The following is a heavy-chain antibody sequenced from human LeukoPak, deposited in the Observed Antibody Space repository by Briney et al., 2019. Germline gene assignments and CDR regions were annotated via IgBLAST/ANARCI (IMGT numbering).Heavy chain of an antibody. V-gene: IGHV1-8*02. CDR2: MSPNSGDT. CDR1: GGTFSSYA. Sequence: ASVKVSCKASGGTFSSYAISWVRQAPGQRPEWMGWMSPNSGDTGYAQKFQDRVTMTRNTSISTAYMELSSLRSDDTAVYYCARGPPNWGYDYWGPGTLVTVSS. J-gene: IGHJ4*02. CDR3: ARGPPNWGYDY. D-gene: IGHD7-27*01.